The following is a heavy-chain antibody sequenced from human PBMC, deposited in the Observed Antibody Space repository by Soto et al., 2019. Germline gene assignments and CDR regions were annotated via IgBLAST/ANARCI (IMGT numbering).Heavy chain of an antibody. J-gene: IGHJ5*02. CDR3: AREATSAYYYDSSGYHWFDP. CDR1: GGSISSSSYY. CDR2: IYYSGST. D-gene: IGHD3-22*01. Sequence: QLQLQESGPGLVKPSETLSLTCTVSGGSISSSSYYWGWIRQPPGKGLEWIGSIYYSGSTYYNPSLKSRVTISVDTSKNQFSLKLSSVTAADTAVYYCAREATSAYYYDSSGYHWFDPWGQGTLVTVSS. V-gene: IGHV4-39*02.